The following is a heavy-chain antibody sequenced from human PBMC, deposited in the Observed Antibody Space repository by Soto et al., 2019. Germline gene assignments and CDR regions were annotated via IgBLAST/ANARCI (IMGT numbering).Heavy chain of an antibody. CDR2: IYYSGST. J-gene: IGHJ6*02. V-gene: IGHV4-30-4*01. Sequence: QVQLQESGPGLVKPSQTLSLTCTVSGGSISSGDYYWSWIRQPPGKGLEWIGYIYYSGSTYYNPSLKSRVTISVDTSKNQFSLKLTSVTAADTAVYYCAREGGLPYYYYGMDVWGQGTTVTVSS. CDR3: AREGGLPYYYYGMDV. CDR1: GGSISSGDYY. D-gene: IGHD4-17*01.